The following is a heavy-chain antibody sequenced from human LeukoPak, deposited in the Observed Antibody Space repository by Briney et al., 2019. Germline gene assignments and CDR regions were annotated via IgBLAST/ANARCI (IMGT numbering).Heavy chain of an antibody. D-gene: IGHD6-19*01. J-gene: IGHJ5*02. Sequence: SQTLSLTCALSGDGVSSNSAAWNWIRQSPSRGLEWLGRTYYRSKWYNDYAVSVKSRITINPDTSKNQFSLQLNSVTPEDTAVYYCAREAVEQWLVRTGWFDPWGQGTLVTVSS. CDR3: AREAVEQWLVRTGWFDP. CDR2: TYYRSKWYN. CDR1: GDGVSSNSAA. V-gene: IGHV6-1*01.